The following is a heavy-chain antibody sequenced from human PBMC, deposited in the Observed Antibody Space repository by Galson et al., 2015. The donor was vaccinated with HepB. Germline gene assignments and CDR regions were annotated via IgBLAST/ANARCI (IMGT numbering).Heavy chain of an antibody. CDR2: IYHSGST. D-gene: IGHD1-26*01. J-gene: IGHJ6*02. Sequence: SETLSLTCTVSGGSISSYYWSWIRQPPGKGLEWIGYIYHSGSTNYNPSLKSRVTISVDTSKNQFSLKLSSVTAADTAVYYCACSYRRDYGMDVWGQGTTVTVSS. V-gene: IGHV4-59*12. CDR1: GGSISSYY. CDR3: ACSYRRDYGMDV.